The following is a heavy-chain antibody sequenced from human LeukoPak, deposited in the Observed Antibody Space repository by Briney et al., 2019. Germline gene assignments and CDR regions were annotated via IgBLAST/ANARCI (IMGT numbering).Heavy chain of an antibody. V-gene: IGHV3-21*01. CDR2: ISGSSSYI. CDR1: GFTFSSYS. CDR3: ARDRSAAAGRNLDY. Sequence: GGSLRLSCAASGFTFSSYSMNWVRQAPGKGLEWVSSISGSSSYIYYADSVKGRFTISRDNAKNSLYLQMNSLRAEDTAVYYCARDRSAAAGRNLDYRGQGTLVTVSS. J-gene: IGHJ4*02. D-gene: IGHD6-13*01.